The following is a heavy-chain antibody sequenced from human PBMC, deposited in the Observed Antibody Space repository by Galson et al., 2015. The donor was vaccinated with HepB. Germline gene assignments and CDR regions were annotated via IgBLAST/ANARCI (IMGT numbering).Heavy chain of an antibody. CDR3: ARSPAAAAFFDF. Sequence: SLRLSCAASGFTFSRYAMHWVRQAPGKGLECVALRDSVKGRITISRDYSKSTLYLQMNSLRDEDTAIYYCARSPAAAAFFDFWGQGTLLTVSS. D-gene: IGHD6-13*01. CDR1: GFTFSRYA. J-gene: IGHJ4*02. V-gene: IGHV3-33*01. CDR2: R.